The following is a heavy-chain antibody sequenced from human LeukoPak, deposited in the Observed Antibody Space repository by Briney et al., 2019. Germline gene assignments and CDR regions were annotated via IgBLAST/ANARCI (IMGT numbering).Heavy chain of an antibody. Sequence: ASVKVSCKASGYTFTSYDINWVRQATGQGVERMGWMNPNSGNTGYAQKFQGRVTMTRNTSISTAYMELSSLRSEDTAVYYCARYYDILTGYQGWGQGTLVTVSS. CDR1: GYTFTSYD. CDR2: MNPNSGNT. D-gene: IGHD3-9*01. V-gene: IGHV1-8*01. J-gene: IGHJ4*02. CDR3: ARYYDILTGYQG.